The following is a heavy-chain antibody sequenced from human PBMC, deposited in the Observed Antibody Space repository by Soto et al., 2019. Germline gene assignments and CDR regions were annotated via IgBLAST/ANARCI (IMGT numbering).Heavy chain of an antibody. J-gene: IGHJ6*02. Sequence: QVQLVQSGAEVKKPGSSVKVSCKASGGTFSSYAISWVRQAPGQGLEWMGGIIPIFGTANYAQKFQGRVTITADESTSTAYMELSSLRSEDTAVYYCARNLGALSSGWTMDYYGMDVWGQGTTVTVSS. CDR2: IIPIFGTA. CDR3: ARNLGALSSGWTMDYYGMDV. D-gene: IGHD6-19*01. CDR1: GGTFSSYA. V-gene: IGHV1-69*01.